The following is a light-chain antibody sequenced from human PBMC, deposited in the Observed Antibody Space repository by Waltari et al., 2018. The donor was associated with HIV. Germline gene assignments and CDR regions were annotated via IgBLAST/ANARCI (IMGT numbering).Light chain of an antibody. CDR1: SSKIGSNY. CDR3: ATWADRPSGPVV. Sequence: QSVLTQPPSASGTPGQRVTISCSGSSSKIGSNYVHWYQQLPGTAPKLLIYKNNQRASGVPDRFSGSKSGTSASLAISGLRSEDEADYYCATWADRPSGPVVFGGGTKVTVL. J-gene: IGLJ2*01. V-gene: IGLV1-47*01. CDR2: KNN.